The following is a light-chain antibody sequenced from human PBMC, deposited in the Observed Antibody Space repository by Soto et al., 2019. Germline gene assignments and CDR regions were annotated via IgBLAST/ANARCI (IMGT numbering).Light chain of an antibody. CDR3: QHYFTSPWT. J-gene: IGKJ1*01. V-gene: IGKV4-1*01. CDR2: CAS. CDR1: QSILDRSKNKYY. Sequence: DIVMTQSPDSLAVSLGERATFNCKSSQSILDRSKNKYYLAWYQQKSGQPPKLLIYCASLRESGVPDRFTGSGYGTDFTLTISSLHAEDVAVYSCQHYFTSPWTFGKGTKVDIK.